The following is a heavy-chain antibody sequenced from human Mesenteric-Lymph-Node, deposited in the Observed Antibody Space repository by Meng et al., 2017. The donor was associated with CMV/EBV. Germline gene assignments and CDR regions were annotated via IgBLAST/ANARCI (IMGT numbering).Heavy chain of an antibody. CDR1: GFNFRSYG. V-gene: IGHV3-33*06. D-gene: IGHD4-23*01. J-gene: IGHJ4*02. Sequence: ASGFNFRSYGMHWVRQAPGKGLEWVAVIWYDGSNKYYADSVKGRFTISRDNSKNTLYLQMNSLRAEDTAVYYCAKVGSIGYGGYFDYWGQGTLVTVSS. CDR3: AKVGSIGYGGYFDY. CDR2: IWYDGSNK.